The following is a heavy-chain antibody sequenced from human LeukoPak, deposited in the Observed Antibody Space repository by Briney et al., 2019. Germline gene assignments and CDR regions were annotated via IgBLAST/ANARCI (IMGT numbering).Heavy chain of an antibody. D-gene: IGHD3-16*01. V-gene: IGHV3-23*01. CDR2: ISGSGTPT. J-gene: IGHJ3*02. CDR1: GFTFSSYA. CDR3: ARDPFMTDAFDI. Sequence: PGGSLRLSCAASGFTFSSYAMSWVRQAPDKGLEWVSAISGSGTPTYSADSVKGRFTISRDNSKNTLYLQMNSLRAEDTAVYYCARDPFMTDAFDIWGQGTMVTVSS.